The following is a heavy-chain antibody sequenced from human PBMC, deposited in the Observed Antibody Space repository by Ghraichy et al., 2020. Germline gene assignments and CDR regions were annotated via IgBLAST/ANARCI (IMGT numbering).Heavy chain of an antibody. V-gene: IGHV3-23*01. Sequence: GGSLRLSCAASGFTFSSYGMSWVRQAPGKGLEWVSGISSGGGNTDYADSVKGRFTISRDNDKYTLDLQMISLRAEDTAVYYCAKGDNDLWSGLHYWGQGTLVTVSS. CDR1: GFTFSSYG. J-gene: IGHJ4*02. CDR3: AKGDNDLWSGLHY. CDR2: ISSGGGNT. D-gene: IGHD3-3*01.